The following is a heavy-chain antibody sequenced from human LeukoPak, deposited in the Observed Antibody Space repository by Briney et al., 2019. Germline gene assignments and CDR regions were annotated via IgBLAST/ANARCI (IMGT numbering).Heavy chain of an antibody. D-gene: IGHD1-26*01. CDR3: ARDRYSGSYWGYYFDY. CDR2: IIPIFGTA. CDR1: GGTFSSYA. Sequence: GSSVKVSCKASGGTFSSYAISWVRQAPGQGLEGMGGIIPIFGTANYAQKFQGRFTITADESTSTAYMELSSLRSEDTAVYYCARDRYSGSYWGYYFDYWGQGTLVTVSS. V-gene: IGHV1-69*01. J-gene: IGHJ4*02.